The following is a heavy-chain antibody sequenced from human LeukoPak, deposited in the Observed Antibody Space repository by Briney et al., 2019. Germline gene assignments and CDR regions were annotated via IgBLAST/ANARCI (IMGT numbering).Heavy chain of an antibody. D-gene: IGHD5-12*01. CDR1: GYTFNDYH. Sequence: GASVKVSCKASGYTFNDYHIHWVRQAPGQGLEWLGWINPNSGGTNSAQKFQGWVTMTRDTSISTAYLDLSRLTSDDTVVYYCARGGAGYSGYRYFYSFDYWGQGTLVTVSS. J-gene: IGHJ4*02. CDR3: ARGGAGYSGYRYFYSFDY. CDR2: INPNSGGT. V-gene: IGHV1-2*04.